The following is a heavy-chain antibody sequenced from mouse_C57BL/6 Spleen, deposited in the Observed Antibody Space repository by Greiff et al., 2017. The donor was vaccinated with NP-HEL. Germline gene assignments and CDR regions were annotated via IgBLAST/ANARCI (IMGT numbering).Heavy chain of an antibody. Sequence: EVKLVESGGGLVKPGGSLKLSCAASGFTFSSYAMSWVRQTPEKRLEWVATISDGGSYTYYPDNVKGRFTISRDNAKNNLYLQMSRLKSEDTAMYYCARGYYGSSPYYFDYWGQGTTLTVSS. D-gene: IGHD1-1*01. CDR2: ISDGGSYT. CDR1: GFTFSSYA. CDR3: ARGYYGSSPYYFDY. J-gene: IGHJ2*01. V-gene: IGHV5-4*03.